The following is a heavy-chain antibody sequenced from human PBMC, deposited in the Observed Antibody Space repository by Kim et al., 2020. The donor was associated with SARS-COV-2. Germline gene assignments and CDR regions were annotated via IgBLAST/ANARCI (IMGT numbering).Heavy chain of an antibody. J-gene: IGHJ4*02. D-gene: IGHD6-19*01. CDR3: ARGGHSSGWYSALDY. V-gene: IGHV4-34*01. Sequence: PSLKSRVTISVDTSKNQFSLKLSSVTAADTAVYYCARGGHSSGWYSALDYWGQGTLVTVSS.